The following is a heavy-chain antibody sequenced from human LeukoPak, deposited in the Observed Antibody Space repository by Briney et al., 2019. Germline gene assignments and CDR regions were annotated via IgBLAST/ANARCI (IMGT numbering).Heavy chain of an antibody. CDR1: GYTFTTYS. CDR2: INAGNGNT. J-gene: IGHJ4*02. Sequence: ASVKVSCKASGYTFTTYSIFWMRHAPGQGREWRGWINAGNGNTKYSEKLQGRVTITRDTSANTAYVELSSLRSEDTAVYYCAREHDFLIDYSFDYWGQGTQVTVSS. D-gene: IGHD3-3*01. V-gene: IGHV1-3*01. CDR3: AREHDFLIDYSFDY.